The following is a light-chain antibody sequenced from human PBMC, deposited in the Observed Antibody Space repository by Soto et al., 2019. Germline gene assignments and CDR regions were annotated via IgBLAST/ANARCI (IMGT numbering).Light chain of an antibody. Sequence: EIVLTQSPATLSVSPGEVVTLSSRASQSVRSRIAWYQQKPGQAPRLLIYGASTRATGIPDRFSGTGSGTEFTLTISSLKSEDYGVYYCQQYKSWPPITFGQGTKVDIK. J-gene: IGKJ1*01. CDR2: GAS. CDR3: QQYKSWPPIT. CDR1: QSVRSR. V-gene: IGKV3-15*01.